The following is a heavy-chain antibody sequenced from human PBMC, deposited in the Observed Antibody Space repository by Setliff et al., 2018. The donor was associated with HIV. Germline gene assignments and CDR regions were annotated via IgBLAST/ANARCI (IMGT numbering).Heavy chain of an antibody. CDR2: MNPKSGNT. D-gene: IGHD1-1*01. V-gene: IGHV1-8*01. CDR1: GYTFTSYD. CDR3: ATRGRDLGFDY. J-gene: IGHJ4*02. Sequence: GASVKVSCKASGYTFTSYDINWVRQATGQGLEWMGWMNPKSGNTGYAQKFQGRITMTRDTSISTAYMELSSLRSEDTAVYYCATRGRDLGFDYWGQGTLVTVS.